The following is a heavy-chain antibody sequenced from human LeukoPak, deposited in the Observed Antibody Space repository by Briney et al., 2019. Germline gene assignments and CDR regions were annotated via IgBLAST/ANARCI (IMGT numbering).Heavy chain of an antibody. CDR3: ARASGSYFGRAFDI. CDR1: GFTFSSYE. V-gene: IGHV3-48*03. Sequence: GGSLRLSCAASGFTFSSYEMNWVRQAPGKGLEWVSYISSSGSTIYYADSVKGRFTISRDNSRNTLYLQMSSLRAEDTAIYYCARASGSYFGRAFDIWGQGTMVTVSS. D-gene: IGHD1-26*01. CDR2: ISSSGSTI. J-gene: IGHJ3*02.